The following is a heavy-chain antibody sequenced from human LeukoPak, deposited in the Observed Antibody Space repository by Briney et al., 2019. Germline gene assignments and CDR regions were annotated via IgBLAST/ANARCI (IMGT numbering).Heavy chain of an antibody. CDR2: IYTSGST. V-gene: IGHV4-61*02. D-gene: IGHD3-3*01. J-gene: IGHJ6*03. CDR3: ARPITIFGVVIPYYMDV. Sequence: SETLSLTCTVSGGSISSGSYYWSWIRQPAGKGLEWIGRIYTSGSTNYNPSLKSRVTISVDTSKNQFSLKLSSVTAADTAVYYCARPITIFGVVIPYYMDVWGKGTTVTVSS. CDR1: GGSISSGSYY.